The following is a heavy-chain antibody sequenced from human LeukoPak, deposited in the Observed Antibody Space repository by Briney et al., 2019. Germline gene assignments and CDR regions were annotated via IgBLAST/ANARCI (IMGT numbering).Heavy chain of an antibody. Sequence: SGALSLTSSPPGGSITVYHLNWLRQPPWKGLEWIGVIYYSGNTNYNPSIKSRGTISLHTSKNQVSLKLSSVTAADTAVDYFSRRNDLDIWGQGTMVTVSS. D-gene: IGHD1-14*01. CDR2: IYYSGNT. CDR1: GGSITVYH. J-gene: IGHJ3*02. V-gene: IGHV4-59*01. CDR3: SRRNDLDI.